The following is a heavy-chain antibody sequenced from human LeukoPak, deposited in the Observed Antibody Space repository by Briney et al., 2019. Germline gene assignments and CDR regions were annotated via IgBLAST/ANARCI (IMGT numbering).Heavy chain of an antibody. CDR3: ARESGSYHGNDY. V-gene: IGHV1-2*06. CDR1: GYTFTGYY. CDR2: INPNNGAT. D-gene: IGHD1-26*01. J-gene: IGHJ4*02. Sequence: ASVTVSCKASGYTFTGYYMHWVRQAPGQGLEWMGRINPNNGATNYAQKLQGRVTITGDTSISTAYMELSSLRSDDTAVYYCARESGSYHGNDYWGQGTLVTVSS.